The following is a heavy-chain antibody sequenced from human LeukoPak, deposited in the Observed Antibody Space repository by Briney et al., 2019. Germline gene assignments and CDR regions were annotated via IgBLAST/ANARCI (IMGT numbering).Heavy chain of an antibody. Sequence: GGSLRLSCAASGFTFSSYWMSWVRQAPGKGREWVANIKQDGSEKYYVDSVKGRFTISRDNAKNSLYLQMNSLRAEDTAVYYCARGTYDFWSGYSNFDYWGQGTLVTVSS. CDR2: IKQDGSEK. J-gene: IGHJ4*02. D-gene: IGHD3-3*01. CDR1: GFTFSSYW. V-gene: IGHV3-7*04. CDR3: ARGTYDFWSGYSNFDY.